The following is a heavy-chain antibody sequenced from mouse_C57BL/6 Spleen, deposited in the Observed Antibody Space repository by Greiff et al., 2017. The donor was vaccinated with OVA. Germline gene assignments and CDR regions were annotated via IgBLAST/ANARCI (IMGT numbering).Heavy chain of an antibody. V-gene: IGHV1-69*01. Sequence: QVQLQQPGAELVMPGASVKLSCKASGYTFTSYWMHWVKQRPGQGLEWIGEIDPSDSYTNYNQKFKGKSTLTVAKSSSTAYMQLSSLTSEDSAVYCCARDYYYGSSYRYFDVWGTGTTVTVSS. CDR2: IDPSDSYT. D-gene: IGHD1-1*01. CDR3: ARDYYYGSSYRYFDV. CDR1: GYTFTSYW. J-gene: IGHJ1*03.